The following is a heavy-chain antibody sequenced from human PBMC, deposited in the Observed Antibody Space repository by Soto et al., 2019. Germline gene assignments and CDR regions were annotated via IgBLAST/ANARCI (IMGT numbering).Heavy chain of an antibody. D-gene: IGHD5-18*01. CDR1: GGSISSSSYY. J-gene: IGHJ4*02. CDR3: ASWPRRVDTALDY. Sequence: QLQLQESGPGLVKPSETLSLTCTVSGGSISSSSYYWGWIRQPPGKGLEWIGSIYYSGSTYYNPSLKSRVTISVDTSKNQFSLKLSSVTAADTAVYYCASWPRRVDTALDYWGQGTLVTVSS. CDR2: IYYSGST. V-gene: IGHV4-39*01.